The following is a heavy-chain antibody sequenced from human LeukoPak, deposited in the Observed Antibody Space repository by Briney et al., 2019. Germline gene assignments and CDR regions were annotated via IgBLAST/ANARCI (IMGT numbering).Heavy chain of an antibody. D-gene: IGHD1-26*01. CDR3: ARDKVVGPTKFDS. Sequence: GGSLRLSCAASRFTFSSYEMNWVRQAPGKGVEWVSYISSSGSTIYYADSVKGRFTISRDNAKNSVYLHMNSLRAEDTAVYYCARDKVVGPTKFDSWGQGTLVTVSS. J-gene: IGHJ5*01. CDR2: ISSSGSTI. V-gene: IGHV3-48*03. CDR1: RFTFSSYE.